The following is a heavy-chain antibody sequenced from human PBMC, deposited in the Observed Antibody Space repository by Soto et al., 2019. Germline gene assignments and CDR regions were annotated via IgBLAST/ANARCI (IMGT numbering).Heavy chain of an antibody. Sequence: QVQLVQSGAEVKKPGASVKVSCKASGYTFTSYYMHWVRQATGPGLEWMGIINPSGGSTSYAQKFQGRVTMTRDTSTSTVYMELSSLRSEDTAVYYCAREGVSGIAAAGTDFDYWGQGTLVTVSS. V-gene: IGHV1-46*01. CDR1: GYTFTSYY. D-gene: IGHD6-13*01. J-gene: IGHJ4*02. CDR3: AREGVSGIAAAGTDFDY. CDR2: INPSGGST.